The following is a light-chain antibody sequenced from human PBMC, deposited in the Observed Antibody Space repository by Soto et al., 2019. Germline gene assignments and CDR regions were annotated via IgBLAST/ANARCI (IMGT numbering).Light chain of an antibody. CDR2: GAS. CDR3: KKYNNWPLWT. J-gene: IGKJ1*01. Sequence: EIVMTQSPATLSVSPGERATLSCRASQSVSSNLAWYQQKPGQAPRLLLYGASTRATGNPARFSGSGSGTELTLTISSLQSEDFAVYYCKKYNNWPLWTFGQGTKEEIK. CDR1: QSVSSN. V-gene: IGKV3-15*01.